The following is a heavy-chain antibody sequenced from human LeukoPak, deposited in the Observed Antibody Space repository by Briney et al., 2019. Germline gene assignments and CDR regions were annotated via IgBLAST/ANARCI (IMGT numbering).Heavy chain of an antibody. J-gene: IGHJ3*02. CDR1: GYTFTGYY. D-gene: IGHD1-1*01. V-gene: IGHV1-2*04. CDR3: ARMNWNHAFDI. Sequence: ASVKVSCKASGYTFTGYYMHWVRQAPGQGLEWMGWFNPNSGGTNYAQKFQGWVTMTRDTSISTAYMELSRLRSDDTAVYYCARMNWNHAFDIWGQGTMVTVSS. CDR2: FNPNSGGT.